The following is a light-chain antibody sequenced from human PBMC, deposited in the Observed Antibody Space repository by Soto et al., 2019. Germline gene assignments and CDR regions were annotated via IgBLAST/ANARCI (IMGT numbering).Light chain of an antibody. CDR1: QSVSSY. V-gene: IGKV3-11*01. Sequence: EIVLTQSPGTLSLSPGGRATLSCRASQSVSSYLAWYQQKPGQAPRLLIYDASNRATGIPARFSGSGSGTDFTLTISSLEPEDFAVYYCQQRSNWPSLTFGGGTRWIS. J-gene: IGKJ4*01. CDR3: QQRSNWPSLT. CDR2: DAS.